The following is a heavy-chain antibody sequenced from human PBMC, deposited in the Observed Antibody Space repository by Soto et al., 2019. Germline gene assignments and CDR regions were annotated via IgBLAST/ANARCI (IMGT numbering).Heavy chain of an antibody. CDR2: IYHSGHT. J-gene: IGHJ6*02. Sequence: QLQLQESGSGLVKPSQTLSLTCAVSGGSISSGGYSWSWIRKPPVKGLEWIGYIYHSGHTYYKPSLKSRVNLPVDRSKNQFSLKLSSVTAAYTAVYYCARAHYGDYGYGLDVWGQGTTVTVSS. CDR1: GGSISSGGYS. CDR3: ARAHYGDYGYGLDV. D-gene: IGHD4-17*01. V-gene: IGHV4-30-2*01.